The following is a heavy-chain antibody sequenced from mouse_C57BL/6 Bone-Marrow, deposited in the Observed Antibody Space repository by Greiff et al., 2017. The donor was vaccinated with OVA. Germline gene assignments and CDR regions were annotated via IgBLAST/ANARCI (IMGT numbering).Heavy chain of an antibody. Sequence: QVQLQQPGAELVKPGASVKMSCKASGYTFTSYWITWVKQRPGQGLEWIGDIYPGSGSTNYNEKFKSKATLTVDTSSSTAYMQLSSLTSEDSAVYYCAREDDGYRYFDYWGQGTTLTVSS. CDR1: GYTFTSYW. CDR3: AREDDGYRYFDY. J-gene: IGHJ2*01. CDR2: IYPGSGST. D-gene: IGHD2-3*01. V-gene: IGHV1-55*01.